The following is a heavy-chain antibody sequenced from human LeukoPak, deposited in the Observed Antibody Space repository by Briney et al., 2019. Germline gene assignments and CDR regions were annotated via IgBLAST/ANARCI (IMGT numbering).Heavy chain of an antibody. D-gene: IGHD6-13*01. CDR2: ISSGSTT. CDR1: GFTFSDYY. V-gene: IGHV3-11*01. CDR3: ARDSAAAGMDY. J-gene: IGHJ4*02. Sequence: GGSLRLSCAASGFTFSDYYMSWIRQAPGKGLEWVSYISSGSTTYYADSVKGRFTISRDNAKNSLYLQMNSLRAEDTAVYYCARDSAAAGMDYWGQGTLVTVSS.